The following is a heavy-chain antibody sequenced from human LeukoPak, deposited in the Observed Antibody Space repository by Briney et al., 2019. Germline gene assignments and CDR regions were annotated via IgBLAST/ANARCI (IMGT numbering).Heavy chain of an antibody. D-gene: IGHD4-17*01. CDR3: ARGYYGLAY. CDR2: ITSDGSTT. CDR1: GFTFSSYW. V-gene: IGHV3-74*01. J-gene: IGHJ4*02. Sequence: GGSLRLSCAASGFTFSSYWMHRVRQAPGKGLVWVSHITSDGSTTSYADSVKGRFTISRDNAKNMVYLQMNRLRVEDTAVYYCARGYYGLAYWGQGSLVTVSS.